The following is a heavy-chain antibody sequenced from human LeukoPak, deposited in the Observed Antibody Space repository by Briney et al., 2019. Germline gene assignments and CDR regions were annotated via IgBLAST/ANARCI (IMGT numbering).Heavy chain of an antibody. Sequence: GGSLRLSCAASGFSFSKYAMHWVGRAPGKGLEWVAVISFDETKKYYADSVKGRFTISRDNSNNTLFLQMNSLKTEDPAVYFCARMKVIKGASLDYWGQGSLVTVSS. J-gene: IGHJ4*02. D-gene: IGHD2/OR15-2a*01. CDR3: ARMKVIKGASLDY. CDR1: GFSFSKYA. V-gene: IGHV3-30-3*01. CDR2: ISFDETKK.